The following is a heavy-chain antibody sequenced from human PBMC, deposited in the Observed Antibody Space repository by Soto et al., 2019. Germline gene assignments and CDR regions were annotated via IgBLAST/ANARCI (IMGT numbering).Heavy chain of an antibody. D-gene: IGHD3-10*01. V-gene: IGHV1-3*01. CDR2: IIPGNGDT. CDR3: ARGGRGLDY. J-gene: IGHJ4*02. CDR1: RYTFISHA. Sequence: AAGKVSCKSPRYTFISHAIHWLRQAAGQRLEWMGWIIPGNGDTNSSPKLQGRVTITRDTSATTAFMELSSLTSEDTAVYYCARGGRGLDYWGQGTLVTVSS.